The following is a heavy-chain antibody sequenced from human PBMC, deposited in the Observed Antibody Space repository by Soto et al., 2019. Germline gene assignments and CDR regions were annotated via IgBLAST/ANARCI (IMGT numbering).Heavy chain of an antibody. D-gene: IGHD3-16*01. J-gene: IGHJ4*02. V-gene: IGHV3-23*01. Sequence: PGGSLRLSCVESGFNFSNYAVAWFRQAPGKGLEWVSSISGSGRGSRPYYADSVQGRFTISRDHSKNIVSLQMDSLRVDDTAVYYCTRERSLVSFLFDYWGPGTLVTVSS. CDR1: GFNFSNYA. CDR3: TRERSLVSFLFDY. CDR2: ISGSGRGSRP.